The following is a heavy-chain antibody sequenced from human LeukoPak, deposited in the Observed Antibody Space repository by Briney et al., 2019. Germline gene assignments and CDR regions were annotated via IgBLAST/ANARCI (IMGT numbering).Heavy chain of an antibody. J-gene: IGHJ4*02. V-gene: IGHV3-48*04. CDR3: ARGGDYVWGSYRF. D-gene: IGHD3-16*02. CDR2: ISSSSTI. CDR1: GFTFSSYS. Sequence: GGSLRLSCAASGFTFSSYSMNWVRQAPGKGLEWVSYISSSSTIYYADSVKGRFTISRDNAKNSLYLQMNSLRAEDTAVYYCARGGDYVWGSYRFWGQGTLVTVSS.